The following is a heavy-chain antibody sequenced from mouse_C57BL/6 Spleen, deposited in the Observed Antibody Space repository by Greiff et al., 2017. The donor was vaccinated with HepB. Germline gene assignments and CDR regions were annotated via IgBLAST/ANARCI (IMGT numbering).Heavy chain of an antibody. V-gene: IGHV1-50*01. CDR3: ALYSNYGWFAY. Sequence: VQLQQPGAELVKPGASVKLSCKASGYTFTSYWMQWVKQRPGQGLEWIGEIDPSDSYTNYNQKFKGKATLTVDTSSSTAYMQLSSLTSEDSAVYYCALYSNYGWFAYWGQGTLVTVSA. D-gene: IGHD2-5*01. CDR2: IDPSDSYT. J-gene: IGHJ3*01. CDR1: GYTFTSYW.